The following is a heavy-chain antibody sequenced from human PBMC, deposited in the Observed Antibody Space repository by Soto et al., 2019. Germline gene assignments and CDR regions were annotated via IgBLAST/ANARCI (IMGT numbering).Heavy chain of an antibody. Sequence: QVQLVESGGGVVQPGRSLRLSCAASGFTFSSYGMHWVRQAPGKGLEWVAVISYDGSNKYYADSVKGRFTISRDNSKNTLYLKMNRLRAEDRAVYYGAKITYNWNDSEIVEYWGQGTLVTVSS. CDR3: AKITYNWNDSEIVEY. D-gene: IGHD1-1*01. CDR1: GFTFSSYG. CDR2: ISYDGSNK. V-gene: IGHV3-30*18. J-gene: IGHJ4*02.